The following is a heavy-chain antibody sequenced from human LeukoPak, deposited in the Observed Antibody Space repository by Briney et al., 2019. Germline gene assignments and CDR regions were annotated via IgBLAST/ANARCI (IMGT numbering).Heavy chain of an antibody. V-gene: IGHV4-59*01. CDR2: IYYGGST. CDR3: ARADIVVVPARQKPLHAFDI. CDR1: GGSISSYY. D-gene: IGHD2-2*01. Sequence: SETLSLTCTVSGGSISSYYWSWIRQPPGKGLEWIGYIYYGGSTNYNPSLKSRVTISVDTSKNQFSLKLSSVTAADTAVYYCARADIVVVPARQKPLHAFDIWGQGTMVTVSS. J-gene: IGHJ3*02.